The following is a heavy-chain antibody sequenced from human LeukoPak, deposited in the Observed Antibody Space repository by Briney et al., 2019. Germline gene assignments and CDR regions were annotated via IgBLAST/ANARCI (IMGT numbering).Heavy chain of an antibody. CDR1: GYTFTGYF. D-gene: IGHD5-24*01. CDR2: INPHNGDT. J-gene: IGHJ3*02. V-gene: IGHV1-2*02. Sequence: ASVKVSFKTSGYTFTGYFIHWLRQVPGQGPEWMGWINPHNGDTDYAQKFQGRVTMTRDTSITTAYMELSSLRLDDTAVYYCARGPSHGAFDIWGQGTMVIVSS. CDR3: ARGPSHGAFDI.